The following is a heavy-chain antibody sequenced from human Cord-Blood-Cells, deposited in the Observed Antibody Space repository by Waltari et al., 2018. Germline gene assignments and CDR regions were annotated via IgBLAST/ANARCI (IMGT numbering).Heavy chain of an antibody. J-gene: IGHJ2*01. CDR2: TYYRSKWYN. CDR3: ARDHCSSTSCYNYWYFDL. Sequence: QVQLQQSGPGLVTPSQTLSLTCAIPGDLVSSNIASWNWTSQSPSRALEWLGRTYYRSKWYNDYAVSVKSRITINPDTSKNQFSLQLNSVTPEDTAVYYCARDHCSSTSCYNYWYFDLWGRGTLVTVSS. CDR1: GDLVSSNIAS. V-gene: IGHV6-1*01. D-gene: IGHD2-2*02.